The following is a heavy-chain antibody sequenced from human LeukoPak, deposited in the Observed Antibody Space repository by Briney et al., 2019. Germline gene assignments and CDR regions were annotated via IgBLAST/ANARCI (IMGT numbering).Heavy chain of an antibody. CDR1: GYTFTSYG. CDR3: ARVITFGGVIDNFDY. D-gene: IGHD3-16*02. J-gene: IGHJ4*02. CDR2: ISAYNGNT. Sequence: ASVKVSCKASGYTFTSYGISWVRQAPGQGLEWMGWISAYNGNTNYAQKLQGRVTMTTDTFTSTAYMELRSLRSDDTAVYYCARVITFGGVIDNFDYWGQGTLVTVSS. V-gene: IGHV1-18*01.